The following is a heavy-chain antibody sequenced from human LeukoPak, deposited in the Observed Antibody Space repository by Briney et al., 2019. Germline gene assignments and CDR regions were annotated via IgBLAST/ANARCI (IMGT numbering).Heavy chain of an antibody. CDR2: ISGYNGNT. CDR1: GYTFTSYG. V-gene: IGHV1-18*01. J-gene: IGHJ6*03. Sequence: AASVKFSSQASGYTFTSYGISWVRQAPGRGHGRVGWISGYNGNTNYAQKLQGRLTLTRDTSTSTVYMELSSLRSEDTAVYYCAREGTTYYYYMDVWGKGTTVTVSS. CDR3: AREGTTYYYYMDV. D-gene: IGHD4-11*01.